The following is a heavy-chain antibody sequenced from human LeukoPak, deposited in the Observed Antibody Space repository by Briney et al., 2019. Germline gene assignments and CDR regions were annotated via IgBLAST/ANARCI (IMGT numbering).Heavy chain of an antibody. Sequence: GESLRLSCAASGFTLSSYAMSWVRQAPGKGLEWVSSISASGGSTNYAESVKGRFTISRDNSKNTVYLQMNSLRAEDTAVYYCAKVMKRSERLTMVRGVIIKTAGLYYMDVWGKGTTVTVSS. CDR2: ISASGGST. CDR1: GFTLSSYA. CDR3: AKVMKRSERLTMVRGVIIKTAGLYYMDV. V-gene: IGHV3-23*01. J-gene: IGHJ6*03. D-gene: IGHD3-10*01.